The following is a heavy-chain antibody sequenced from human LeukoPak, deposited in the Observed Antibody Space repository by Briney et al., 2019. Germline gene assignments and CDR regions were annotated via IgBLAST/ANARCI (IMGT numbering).Heavy chain of an antibody. D-gene: IGHD3-10*01. CDR2: IRDKPNSYTT. CDR1: GFTFSDHY. Sequence: GGSPRLSCAGSGFTFSDHYMDWVRQAPGKGLEWVGRIRDKPNSYTTEYAASVRGRFTISRDDSQNSLYLQMHSLKTEDTAVYYCASAVPAFKYYSRYWGQGTLVTVSA. CDR3: ASAVPAFKYYSRY. J-gene: IGHJ4*02. V-gene: IGHV3-72*01.